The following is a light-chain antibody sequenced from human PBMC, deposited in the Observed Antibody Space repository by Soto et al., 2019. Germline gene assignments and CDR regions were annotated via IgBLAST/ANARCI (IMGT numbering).Light chain of an antibody. CDR3: CAYAGSYTFYV. Sequence: QSALTQPASVSGSPGQSITISCTGTSSDVESYNLVSWYQQHPGKAPKVMIYDVSKRPSGVPDRFSGSKSGNTASLTLSGLQAEDEADYYCCAYAGSYTFYVFGTGTKLTVL. J-gene: IGLJ1*01. V-gene: IGLV2-11*01. CDR2: DVS. CDR1: SSDVESYNL.